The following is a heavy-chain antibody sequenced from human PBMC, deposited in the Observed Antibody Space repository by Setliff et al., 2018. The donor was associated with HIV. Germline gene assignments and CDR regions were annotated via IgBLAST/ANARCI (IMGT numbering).Heavy chain of an antibody. D-gene: IGHD6-19*01. CDR3: AGGGQWRPDY. V-gene: IGHV4-4*08. J-gene: IGHJ4*02. Sequence: PSETLSLTCTVSGASLSAFYWSWIRQPPGKGLEWLGDIYSSVGTNYNPSLEGRITMSIDTSKSQFSLQLTSVTAADTAMYFCAGGGQWRPDYWGLGTLVTVSS. CDR1: GASLSAFY. CDR2: IYSSVGT.